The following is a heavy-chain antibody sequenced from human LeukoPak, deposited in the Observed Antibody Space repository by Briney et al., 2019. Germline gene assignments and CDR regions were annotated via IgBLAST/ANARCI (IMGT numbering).Heavy chain of an antibody. CDR3: ARRNARGTSGYYYYYMDV. CDR1: GYTFTSYD. CDR2: MNPNSGNT. J-gene: IGHJ6*03. Sequence: ASVKVSCKASGYTFTSYDINWVRQATGQGLEWMGWMNPNSGNTGYAQKFQGRVTITRNTSISTAYMELSSLRSEGTAVYYCARRNARGTSGYYYYYMDVWGKGTTVTVSS. V-gene: IGHV1-8*03. D-gene: IGHD2-2*01.